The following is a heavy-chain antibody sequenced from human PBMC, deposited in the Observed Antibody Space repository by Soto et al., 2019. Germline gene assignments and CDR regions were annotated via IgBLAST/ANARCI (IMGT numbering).Heavy chain of an antibody. CDR2: IYYSGST. CDR1: GGSISSYY. Sequence: SETLSLTCTVSGGSISSYYWSWIRQPPGKGLEWIGYIYYSGSTNYNPSLKSRVTISVDTSKNQFSLKLSSATAADTAVYYCARYPPGYCSGGSCYSPYYFDYWGQGTLVTVSS. CDR3: ARYPPGYCSGGSCYSPYYFDY. D-gene: IGHD2-15*01. V-gene: IGHV4-59*08. J-gene: IGHJ4*02.